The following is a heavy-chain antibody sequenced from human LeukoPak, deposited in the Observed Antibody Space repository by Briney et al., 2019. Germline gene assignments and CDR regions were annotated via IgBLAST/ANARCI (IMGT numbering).Heavy chain of an antibody. CDR3: TRAVRGDFDY. CDR2: IYTSGST. J-gene: IGHJ4*02. CDR1: GGSISSGSYY. D-gene: IGHD3-16*01. V-gene: IGHV4-61*02. Sequence: SETLSLTCTVSGGSISSGSYYWSWIRQPAGKGLEWIGRIYTSGSTNYNPSLKSRVTISVDTSKNQFSLKLSSVTAADTAVYYCTRAVRGDFDYWGQGTLVTVSS.